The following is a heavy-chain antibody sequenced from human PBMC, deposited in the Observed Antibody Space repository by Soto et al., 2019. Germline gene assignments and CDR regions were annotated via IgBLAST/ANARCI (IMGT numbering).Heavy chain of an antibody. CDR1: GFICSSYD. D-gene: IGHD2-8*02. V-gene: IGHV3-23*01. CDR2: ILVDGRT. CDR3: AKATATGGGAFDI. Sequence: GGSLRLSCAASGFICSSYDMSWVRQAPGKGLEWVSTILVDGRTFYVDSVKGRFTISRDSSQNTVYLQMNSLTAGDTALYYCAKATATGGGAFDICGQGTMVTVSS. J-gene: IGHJ3*02.